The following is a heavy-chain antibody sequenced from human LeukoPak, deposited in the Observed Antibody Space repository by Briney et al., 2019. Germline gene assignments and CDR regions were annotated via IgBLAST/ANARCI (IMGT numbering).Heavy chain of an antibody. CDR2: IYYSGST. CDR3: ARVKVVVVPTAIIGYAFDI. D-gene: IGHD2-2*02. Sequence: SETLSLTCTVSGGSISSGGCYWSWIRQHPGKGLEWIGYIYYSGSTYYNPYLKSRVTISVDTSKNQFSLKLIPVTAADTAVYYCARVKVVVVPTAIIGYAFDIWGQGTMVTVSS. V-gene: IGHV4-31*03. J-gene: IGHJ3*02. CDR1: GGSISSGGCY.